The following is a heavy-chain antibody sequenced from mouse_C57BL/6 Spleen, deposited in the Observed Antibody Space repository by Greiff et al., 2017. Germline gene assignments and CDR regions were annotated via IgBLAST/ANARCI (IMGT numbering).Heavy chain of an antibody. V-gene: IGHV1-76*01. CDR3: ARYNYGSSYAMDY. J-gene: IGHJ4*01. D-gene: IGHD1-1*01. CDR1: GYTFTDYY. Sequence: QVQLQQSGAELVRPGASVKLSCKASGYTFTDYYINWVKQRPGQGLEWIARIYPGSGNTYYNEKFKGKATLTAEKSSSTAYMQLSSLTSEDSAVYFCARYNYGSSYAMDYWGQGTSVTVSS. CDR2: IYPGSGNT.